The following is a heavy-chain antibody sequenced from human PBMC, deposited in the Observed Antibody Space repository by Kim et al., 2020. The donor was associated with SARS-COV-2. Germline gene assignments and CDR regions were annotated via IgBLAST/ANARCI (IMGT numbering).Heavy chain of an antibody. CDR3: ARGDLLFEDDSIAVAADFDY. D-gene: IGHD6-19*01. CDR1: GFTFSSYG. V-gene: IGHV3-33*01. CDR2: IWYDGSNK. J-gene: IGHJ4*02. Sequence: GGSLRLSCAASGFTFSSYGMHWVRQAPGKGLEWVAVIWYDGSNKYYADSVKGRFTISRDNSKNTLYLQMNSLRAEDTAVYYCARGDLLFEDDSIAVAADFDYWGQGTLVTVSS.